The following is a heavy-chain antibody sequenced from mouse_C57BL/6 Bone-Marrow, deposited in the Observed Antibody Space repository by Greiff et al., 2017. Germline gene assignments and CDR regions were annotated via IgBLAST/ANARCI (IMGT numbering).Heavy chain of an antibody. V-gene: IGHV14-2*01. CDR1: GFNIKDYY. D-gene: IGHD2-4*01. CDR2: IDPEDGET. Sequence: VQLQQSGAELVKPGASVTLSCTASGFNIKDYYMHWVKQRTEQGLEWIGRIDPEDGETKYAPKFQGKATITADTSSNTAYLPLSSLTSEDTAVYYCAPWRGVYDYDGFADWGQGTLVTVSA. J-gene: IGHJ3*01. CDR3: APWRGVYDYDGFAD.